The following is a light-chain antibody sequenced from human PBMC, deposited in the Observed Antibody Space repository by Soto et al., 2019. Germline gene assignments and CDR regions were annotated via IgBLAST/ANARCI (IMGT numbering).Light chain of an antibody. CDR1: QSVTNSY. CDR2: DAS. V-gene: IGKV3-20*01. CDR3: QQYGRSLT. J-gene: IGKJ4*01. Sequence: EIVLTQSPGTLSLSPGERATLSCRASQSVTNSYLAWYQQKPGQAPRLFIYDASMRATGIPDRFSGSGSGTDFTLTISRLQPEDFAVYYCQQYGRSLTFGGGTKVEIK.